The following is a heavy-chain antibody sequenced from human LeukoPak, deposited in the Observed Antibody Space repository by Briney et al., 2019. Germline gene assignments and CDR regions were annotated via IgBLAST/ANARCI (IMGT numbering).Heavy chain of an antibody. CDR2: IRYDGSNK. CDR3: AKDFRYCSTTSCYAPFDY. CDR1: GFTFSSYG. D-gene: IGHD2-2*01. Sequence: GSLRLSCAASGFTFSSYGMHWVRQAPGKGLEWVAFIRYDGSNKHYADSVKGRFTISRDNSKNTLYLQMSSLRAEDTAVYYCAKDFRYCSTTSCYAPFDYWGQGTLVTVSS. V-gene: IGHV3-30*02. J-gene: IGHJ4*02.